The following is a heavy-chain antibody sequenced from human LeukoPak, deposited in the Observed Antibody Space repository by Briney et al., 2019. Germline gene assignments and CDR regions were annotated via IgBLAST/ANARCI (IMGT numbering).Heavy chain of an antibody. D-gene: IGHD3-22*01. V-gene: IGHV3-33*01. J-gene: IGHJ6*02. CDR2: IWYDGSNK. Sequence: GGSLRLSCAASGSTFSSYGMHWVRQAPGKGLEWVAVIWYDGSNKYYADSVKGRFTISRDNSKNTLYLQMNSLRAEDTAVYYCARARVSYYYYGMDVWGQGTTVTVSS. CDR1: GSTFSSYG. CDR3: ARARVSYYYYGMDV.